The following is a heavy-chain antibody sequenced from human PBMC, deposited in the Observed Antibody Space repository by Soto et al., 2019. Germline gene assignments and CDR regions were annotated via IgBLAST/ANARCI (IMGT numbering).Heavy chain of an antibody. J-gene: IGHJ4*02. CDR3: GGKNYDSSGYFDY. CDR2: MYYSGST. CDR1: GGSISSYY. V-gene: IGHV4-59*01. D-gene: IGHD3-22*01. Sequence: SETLSLTCTVYGGSISSYYWSWIRQPPGKGLELIGYMYYSGSTNYNPSLKSRVTISVDTSKNQFSLKLSSVTAADTAVYYCGGKNYDSSGYFDYWGQGTLVTVSS.